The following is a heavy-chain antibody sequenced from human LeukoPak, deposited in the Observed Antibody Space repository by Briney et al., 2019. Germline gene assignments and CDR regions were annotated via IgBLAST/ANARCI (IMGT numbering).Heavy chain of an antibody. D-gene: IGHD1-26*01. CDR3: AKSHLPNAYSGTYYCDY. Sequence: PGGSLRLSCAASGFTFSSYWMHWVRQAPGKGLEWVAFIRYDESKKFYGDSVKGRFTISRDNSKNTLYLQMNSLRTEDTAVYYCAKSHLPNAYSGTYYCDYWGQGTLVTVSS. CDR2: IRYDESKK. CDR1: GFTFSSYW. J-gene: IGHJ4*02. V-gene: IGHV3-30*02.